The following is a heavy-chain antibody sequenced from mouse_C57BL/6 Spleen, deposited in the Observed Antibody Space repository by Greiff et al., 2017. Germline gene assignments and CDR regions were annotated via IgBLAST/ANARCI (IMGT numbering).Heavy chain of an antibody. Sequence: VQLQQSGPELVKPGDSVKISCKASGYSFTGYFMNWVMQSHGKSLEWIGRINPYNGDTFYNQKFKGKATLTVDKSSSTAHMELRSLTSEDSAVYYCAREYGSSPYAMDYWGQGTSVTVAS. CDR3: AREYGSSPYAMDY. V-gene: IGHV1-20*01. CDR2: INPYNGDT. D-gene: IGHD1-1*01. CDR1: GYSFTGYF. J-gene: IGHJ4*01.